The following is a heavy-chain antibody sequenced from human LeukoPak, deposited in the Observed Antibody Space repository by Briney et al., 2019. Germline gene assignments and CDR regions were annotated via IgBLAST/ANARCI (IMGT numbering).Heavy chain of an antibody. J-gene: IGHJ4*02. Sequence: PSETLSLTCTVSGGSISSGSYYWSWIRQPAGKGLEWIGEINHSESTNYNPSLKSRVTILVDTSKNQFSLKLSSVTAADTAVYYCARGTNNRQLLNRNYYFDYWGQGTLVTVSS. D-gene: IGHD2-2*01. CDR2: INHSEST. CDR3: ARGTNNRQLLNRNYYFDY. V-gene: IGHV4-61*10. CDR1: GGSISSGSYY.